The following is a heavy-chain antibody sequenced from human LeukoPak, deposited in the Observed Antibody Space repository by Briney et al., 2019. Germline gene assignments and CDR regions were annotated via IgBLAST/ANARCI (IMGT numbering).Heavy chain of an antibody. V-gene: IGHV3-11*01. Sequence: KPGGSLRLSCAASGFTFSDYYMSRIRQAPGKGLEWVSYISSSGSTIYYADSVKGRFTISRDNAKNSLYLQMNSLRAEDTAVYYCARGGYDFWSGYYDTSEFDYWGQGTLVTVSS. J-gene: IGHJ4*02. D-gene: IGHD3-3*01. CDR1: GFTFSDYY. CDR3: ARGGYDFWSGYYDTSEFDY. CDR2: ISSSGSTI.